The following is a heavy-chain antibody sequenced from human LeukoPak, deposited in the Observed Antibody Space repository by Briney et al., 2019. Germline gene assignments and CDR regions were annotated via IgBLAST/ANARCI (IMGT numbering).Heavy chain of an antibody. Sequence: GGSLRLSCTASGFTFGDYAMSWVRQAPGKGLEWVGFIRSKAYGGTTEYAASVKGRFTISRDDSKSIAYLQMNSLKTEDTAVYYCTRERQYDFWSGYYMDVWGKGTTVTVSS. D-gene: IGHD3-3*01. CDR3: TRERQYDFWSGYYMDV. CDR2: IRSKAYGGTT. V-gene: IGHV3-49*04. J-gene: IGHJ6*03. CDR1: GFTFGDYA.